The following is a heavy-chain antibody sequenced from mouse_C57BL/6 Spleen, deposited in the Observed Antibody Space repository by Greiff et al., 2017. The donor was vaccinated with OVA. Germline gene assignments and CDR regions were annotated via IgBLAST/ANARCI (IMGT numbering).Heavy chain of an antibody. Sequence: EVMLVESGGGLVKPGGSLKLSCAASGFTFSDYGMHWVRQAPEKGLEWVAYISSGSSTIYYADTVKGRFTISRDNAKNTLFLQMTSLRSEDTAMYYGARPETGSWYFDVWGTGTTVTVSS. CDR2: ISSGSSTI. D-gene: IGHD4-1*01. CDR3: ARPETGSWYFDV. CDR1: GFTFSDYG. J-gene: IGHJ1*03. V-gene: IGHV5-17*01.